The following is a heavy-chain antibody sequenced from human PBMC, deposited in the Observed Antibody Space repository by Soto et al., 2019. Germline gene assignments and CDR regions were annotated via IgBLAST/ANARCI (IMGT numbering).Heavy chain of an antibody. CDR2: ISAYNGNT. CDR1: GYTFTSYG. J-gene: IGHJ4*02. V-gene: IGHV1-18*01. CDR3: VRDVPWEYYFDY. D-gene: IGHD1-26*01. Sequence: ASVKVSCKASGYTFTSYGISWVRQAPGQGLEWMGWISAYNGNTNYAQKFQGRVTITRDTSASTAYMELSSLRSEDTAVYYCVRDVPWEYYFDYWGQGTLVTVSS.